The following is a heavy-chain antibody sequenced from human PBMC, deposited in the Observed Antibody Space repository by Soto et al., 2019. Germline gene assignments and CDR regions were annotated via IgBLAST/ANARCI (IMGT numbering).Heavy chain of an antibody. V-gene: IGHV4-30-2*01. CDR2: IYPSGKT. Sequence: SETLSLTCAVSGGSISSGGYSWSWIRQPPGKGLEWIGYIYPSGKTYYNPSLKSRVTISVDRSKKQFSLNLSSVTAPDTAVYYCARGGDDYVWETYRLHDAFDIWGQGTMVTVSS. J-gene: IGHJ3*02. D-gene: IGHD3-16*02. CDR3: ARGGDDYVWETYRLHDAFDI. CDR1: GGSISSGGYS.